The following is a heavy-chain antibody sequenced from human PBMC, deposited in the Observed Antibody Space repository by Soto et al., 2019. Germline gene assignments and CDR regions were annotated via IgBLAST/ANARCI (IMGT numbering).Heavy chain of an antibody. V-gene: IGHV3-23*01. J-gene: IGHJ4*02. Sequence: TGGSLRLSCAASGFTFSSYAMSWVRQAPGKGLEWVSAISGSGGSTYYADSVKGRFTISRDNSKNTLYLQMNSLRAEDTAVYYCAKPIVATTAYYFDYWGQGTLVTVSS. CDR1: GFTFSSYA. CDR3: AKPIVATTAYYFDY. CDR2: ISGSGGST. D-gene: IGHD5-12*01.